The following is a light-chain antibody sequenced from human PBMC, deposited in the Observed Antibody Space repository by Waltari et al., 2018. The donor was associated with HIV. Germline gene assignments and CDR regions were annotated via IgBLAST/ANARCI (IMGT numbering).Light chain of an antibody. V-gene: IGLV2-23*02. Sequence: QSALTQPASVSGSPGQSITISCTGTSGDVGAYNYVSWYQQHPNKAPKLMIYDVTKRPSGFSIRFSGSKSGNTASLTRSGLQAEDEADYYCCSYAGDTTFVFGTGTKVTVL. CDR3: CSYAGDTTFV. CDR2: DVT. CDR1: SGDVGAYNY. J-gene: IGLJ1*01.